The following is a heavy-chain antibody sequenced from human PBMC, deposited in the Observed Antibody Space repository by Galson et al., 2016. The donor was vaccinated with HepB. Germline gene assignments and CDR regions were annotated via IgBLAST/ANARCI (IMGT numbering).Heavy chain of an antibody. V-gene: IGHV1-18*01. CDR1: GYTFTSYG. CDR2: ISGYNGNT. CDR3: ARECGGDCYHFDF. D-gene: IGHD2-21*02. Sequence: SVKVSCKASGYTFTSYGFSWVRQAPGQGLEWMGWISGYNGNTDYAQKFQGRVTMTTDTSTSTAYMELRSLRSDDTAVSYCARECGGDCYHFDFWGQGTLVTVSS. J-gene: IGHJ4*02.